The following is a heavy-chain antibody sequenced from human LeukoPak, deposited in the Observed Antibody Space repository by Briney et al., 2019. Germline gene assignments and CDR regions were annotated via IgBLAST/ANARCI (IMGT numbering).Heavy chain of an antibody. Sequence: ASVKVSCKASGYTFTSYAMNWVRQTPGQGLEWMGWINTNTGNPTYAQGFTGRFVFSLDTSVSTAYLQISSLKAEDTAVYYCARVDPIGGSSYYYYYMDVWGKGTTVTVSS. J-gene: IGHJ6*03. D-gene: IGHD6-6*01. V-gene: IGHV7-4-1*02. CDR1: GYTFTSYA. CDR2: INTNTGNP. CDR3: ARVDPIGGSSYYYYYMDV.